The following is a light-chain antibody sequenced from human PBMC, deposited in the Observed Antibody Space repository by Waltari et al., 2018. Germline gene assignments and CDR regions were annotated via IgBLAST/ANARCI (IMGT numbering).Light chain of an antibody. CDR1: SSGRQT. Sequence: SYVLTQPPSLSVAPGRTARMTCGGDSSGRQTVHWYQQKPGQAPQPVVYDDSDRPSGIPARFSGSSSGNTAALTISRVETGDEADYYCQVWDTNIDQGVFGGGTRLTVL. CDR3: QVWDTNIDQGV. CDR2: DDS. J-gene: IGLJ3*02. V-gene: IGLV3-21*03.